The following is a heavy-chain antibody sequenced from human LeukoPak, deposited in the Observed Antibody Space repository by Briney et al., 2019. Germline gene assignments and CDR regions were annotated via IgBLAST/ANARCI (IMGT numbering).Heavy chain of an antibody. J-gene: IGHJ4*02. CDR2: IYYSGSSS. V-gene: IGHV4-39*01. CDR1: GGSISSSSYY. D-gene: IGHD3-10*01. CDR3: ARRAREFGWVFDY. Sequence: SETLSLTCTVSGGSISSSSYYWGWIRQPPGKGLEWIRSIYYSGSSSYYNPSLKSRVTISADTSKNQFSLKLSSVTAADTAVYYCARRAREFGWVFDYWGQGTLVTVSS.